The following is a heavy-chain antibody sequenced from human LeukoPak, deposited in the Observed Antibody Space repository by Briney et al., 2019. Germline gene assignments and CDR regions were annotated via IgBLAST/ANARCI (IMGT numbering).Heavy chain of an antibody. Sequence: GGSLRPSCAGSGFTFSNSWMGWVRQAPGKGLEWVANVQHIGGETYYVGSVKGRFTISRDNAKNSVYLQMNSLGAGDTAVYYCARETYSSSLTRPYFDYWGQGTLDTVSS. CDR3: ARETYSSSLTRPYFDY. V-gene: IGHV3-7*01. CDR1: GFTFSNSW. D-gene: IGHD6-13*01. J-gene: IGHJ4*02. CDR2: VQHIGGET.